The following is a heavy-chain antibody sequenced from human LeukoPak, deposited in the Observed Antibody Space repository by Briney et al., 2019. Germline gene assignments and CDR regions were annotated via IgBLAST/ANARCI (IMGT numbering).Heavy chain of an antibody. D-gene: IGHD5-18*01. V-gene: IGHV5-51*01. CDR3: ARWGIQLWFFDAFDI. CDR2: IYPGDSDT. Sequence: GESLKISCKGSGYSFTSYWIGWVRQMPGKGLEWMGIIYPGDSDTRYSPSFQGQVTISADKSISTASLQWSSLKASDTAMYYCARWGIQLWFFDAFDIWGQGTMVTVSS. CDR1: GYSFTSYW. J-gene: IGHJ3*02.